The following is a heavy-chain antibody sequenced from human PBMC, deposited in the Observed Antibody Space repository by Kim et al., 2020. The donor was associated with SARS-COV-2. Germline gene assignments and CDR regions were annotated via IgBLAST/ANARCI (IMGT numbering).Heavy chain of an antibody. V-gene: IGHV3-33*01. CDR1: GFTFSSYG. D-gene: IGHD3-16*01. J-gene: IGHJ6*02. Sequence: GGSLRLSCAASGFTFSSYGMHWVRQAPGKGLEWVAVIWYDGSKQYYVDSVKGRFTISRDNSKSTLSLQMNSLRVEDTAVYYCARGGGGHTPYGLDVWGQGTTVTVSS. CDR2: IWYDGSKQ. CDR3: ARGGGGHTPYGLDV.